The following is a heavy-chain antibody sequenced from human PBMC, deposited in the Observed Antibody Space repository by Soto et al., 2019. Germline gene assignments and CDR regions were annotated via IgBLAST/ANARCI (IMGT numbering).Heavy chain of an antibody. CDR1: GGTFSRYT. Sequence: ATVTVSCEASGGTFSRYTISLVRQAPRQGLEWMRRITPILGIANYAQKLQGRVMITADKSTSTAYMELSSLRSEDTAVYYCARGSAPVVVVPAANNIYYYYYGMDVWGQGTTVTVSS. V-gene: IGHV1-69*02. CDR2: ITPILGIA. J-gene: IGHJ6*02. D-gene: IGHD2-2*01. CDR3: ARGSAPVVVVPAANNIYYYYYGMDV.